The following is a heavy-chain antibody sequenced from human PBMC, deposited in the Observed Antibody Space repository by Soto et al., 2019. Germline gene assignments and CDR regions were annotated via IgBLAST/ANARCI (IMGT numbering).Heavy chain of an antibody. CDR2: IYYSGST. D-gene: IGHD7-27*01. J-gene: IGHJ4*02. Sequence: SETLSLTCTVSGGSISTYYWTWIRQPPGKGLEWIGYIYYSGSTNYNPSLKSRVTISVDTSKNQFSLKLGSVTAADTAVYYCEVPIGHWASFDYWGQGTLVTVSS. CDR1: GGSISTYY. V-gene: IGHV4-59*01. CDR3: EVPIGHWASFDY.